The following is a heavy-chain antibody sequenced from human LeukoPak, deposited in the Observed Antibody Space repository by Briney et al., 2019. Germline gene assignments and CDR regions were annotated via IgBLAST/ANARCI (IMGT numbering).Heavy chain of an antibody. Sequence: GASVKVSCKASGYTFTGYYIHWVRQAPGQGLEWMGWINPNSGGTNYAQKFQGRVTMTRDTSISTAYMELSRLRSDDPAVYYCARDGSYGSGSDAFDIWGQGTMVTVSS. J-gene: IGHJ3*02. D-gene: IGHD3-10*01. V-gene: IGHV1-2*02. CDR3: ARDGSYGSGSDAFDI. CDR2: INPNSGGT. CDR1: GYTFTGYY.